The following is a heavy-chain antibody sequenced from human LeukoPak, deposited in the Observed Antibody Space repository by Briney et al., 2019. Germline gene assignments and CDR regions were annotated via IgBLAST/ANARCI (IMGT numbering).Heavy chain of an antibody. J-gene: IGHJ3*02. V-gene: IGHV4-4*07. CDR1: GGYISSYY. Sequence: PSETLSLTCTVSGGYISSYYWSWIRQPAGKGLEWIGRIYTSGSTNYNPSLKSRVTMSVDTSKNQFSLKLSSVTAADTAVYYCARDRGRITIFGVVINDAFDIWGQGTMVTVSS. CDR2: IYTSGST. CDR3: ARDRGRITIFGVVINDAFDI. D-gene: IGHD3-3*01.